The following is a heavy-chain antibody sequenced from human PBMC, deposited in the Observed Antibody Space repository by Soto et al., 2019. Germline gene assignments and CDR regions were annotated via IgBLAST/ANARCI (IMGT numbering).Heavy chain of an antibody. Sequence: QMTLKESGPTLVKPTQTLTLTCTLSGFSVTTSGVGVGWIRQPPGKALEWLALIYWDDNKRYSPSLKSRLTITKDTSKSHVVLTMTNMDPVYTATYYCARRPLTFPYDTSAYLNWFDPWGQGVLVTVSS. D-gene: IGHD3-22*01. CDR2: IYWDDNK. CDR3: ARRPLTFPYDTSAYLNWFDP. J-gene: IGHJ5*02. V-gene: IGHV2-5*02. CDR1: GFSVTTSGVG.